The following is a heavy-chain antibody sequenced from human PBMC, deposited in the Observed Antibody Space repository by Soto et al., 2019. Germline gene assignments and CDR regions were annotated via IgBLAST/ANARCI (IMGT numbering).Heavy chain of an antibody. J-gene: IGHJ4*02. D-gene: IGHD4-17*01. Sequence: GGSLRLSCAASGFTFSSYDMHWVRQATGKGLEWVSAIGTAGDTYYPGSVKGRFTISRENAKNSLYLQMNSLRAGDTAVYYCARAGVYGDYVDYWGQGTLVTVSS. CDR2: IGTAGDT. V-gene: IGHV3-13*01. CDR3: ARAGVYGDYVDY. CDR1: GFTFSSYD.